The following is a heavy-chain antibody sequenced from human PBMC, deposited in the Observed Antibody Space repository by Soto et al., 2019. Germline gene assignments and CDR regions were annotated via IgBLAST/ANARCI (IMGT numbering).Heavy chain of an antibody. D-gene: IGHD3-10*02. J-gene: IGHJ4*02. V-gene: IGHV3-21*01. CDR1: GFTFSTYT. CDR2: ISSTTGTYI. Sequence: GGSLRLSCAASGFTFSTYTMNWVRQAPGRGLEWVSSISSTTGTYIYYADSVKGRFTISRDNAKNSLYLQMNSLRAEDTAIYYCAKLTNPGNYVRAYWGQGTLVTVSS. CDR3: AKLTNPGNYVRAY.